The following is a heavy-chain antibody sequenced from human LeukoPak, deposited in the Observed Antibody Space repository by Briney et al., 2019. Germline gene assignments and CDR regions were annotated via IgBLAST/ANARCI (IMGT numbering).Heavy chain of an antibody. CDR1: GGSISSGGYY. Sequence: SETLSLTCTVTGGSISSGGYYWSWIRQHPGKGLEWIGYIYYSGSTYYNPSLKSRVTISVDTSKNQFPLKLSSVTAADTAVYYCARENGWDGYNPTGSDYWGQGTLVTVSS. J-gene: IGHJ4*02. CDR2: IYYSGST. CDR3: ARENGWDGYNPTGSDY. D-gene: IGHD5-24*01. V-gene: IGHV4-31*03.